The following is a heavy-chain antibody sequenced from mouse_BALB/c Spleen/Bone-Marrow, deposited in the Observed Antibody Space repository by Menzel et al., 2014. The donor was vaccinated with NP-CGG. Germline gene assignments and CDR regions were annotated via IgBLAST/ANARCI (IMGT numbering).Heavy chain of an antibody. Sequence: SGYTFTSYWINWIKQRPGQGLEWIGRIAPGSGSTYYNEMFKGKATLTVDTSSSTAYILLSSLSSEDSAVYFCAYYRYDVNYWGQGTTLTVSS. CDR2: IAPGSGST. V-gene: IGHV1S41*01. CDR3: AYYRYDVNY. J-gene: IGHJ2*01. CDR1: GYTFTSYW. D-gene: IGHD2-14*01.